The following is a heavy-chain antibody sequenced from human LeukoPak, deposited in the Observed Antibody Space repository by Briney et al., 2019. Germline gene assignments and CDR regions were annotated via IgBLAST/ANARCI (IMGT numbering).Heavy chain of an antibody. CDR2: INPNSGGT. Sequence: GASVKVSCKASGYTFTGYYMHWVRQAPGQGLEWMGWINPNSGGTNYAQKFQGRVTMTRDTSISTAYMELSRLRSDDTAVYYCARGGKVGLRLGESPNWFDPWGQGTLVTVSS. D-gene: IGHD3-16*01. V-gene: IGHV1-2*02. CDR3: ARGGKVGLRLGESPNWFDP. J-gene: IGHJ5*02. CDR1: GYTFTGYY.